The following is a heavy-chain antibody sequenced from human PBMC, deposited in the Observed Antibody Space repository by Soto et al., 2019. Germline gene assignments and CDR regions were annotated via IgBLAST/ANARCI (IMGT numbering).Heavy chain of an antibody. V-gene: IGHV4-31*03. CDR3: AASCVACRGFNYYGMDV. J-gene: IGHJ6*02. CDR1: GGSISAGGYY. Sequence: QVQLQESGPGLVKPSQTLSLTCTVSGGSISAGGYYWSWICQHPGKGLEWIGYIYYSGSTYYNPSLKSRVTISVDTSKNYFSLKLSSVTAADTAVYYCAASCVACRGFNYYGMDVWGQGTTVTVSS. D-gene: IGHD5-12*01. CDR2: IYYSGST.